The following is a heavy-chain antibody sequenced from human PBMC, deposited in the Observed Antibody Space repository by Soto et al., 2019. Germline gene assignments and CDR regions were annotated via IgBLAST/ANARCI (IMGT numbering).Heavy chain of an antibody. V-gene: IGHV4-30-2*01. CDR1: GGSISSGGYS. CDR2: IYHSGST. CDR3: ARAGIVVVPASNWFDP. Sequence: PSETLSLTCAVSGGSISSGGYSWSWIRQPPGKGLEWIGYIYHSGSTYYNPSLKSRVTISVDRSKNQFSLKLSSVTAADTAVYYCARAGIVVVPASNWFDPWGQGTLVTVSS. J-gene: IGHJ5*02. D-gene: IGHD2-2*01.